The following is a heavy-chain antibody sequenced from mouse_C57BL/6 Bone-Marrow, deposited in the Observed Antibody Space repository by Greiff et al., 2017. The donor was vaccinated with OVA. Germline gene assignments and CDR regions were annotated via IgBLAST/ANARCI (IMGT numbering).Heavy chain of an antibody. CDR1: GFTFSDYG. D-gene: IGHD1-1*02. V-gene: IGHV5-17*01. CDR2: ISSGSSTI. Sequence: EVHLVESGGGLVKPGGSLKLSCAASGFTFSDYGMHWVRQAPEKGLEWVAYISSGSSTIYYADTVKGRFTISRDNAKNTLFLQLTSLWSEDTAMYYCARGVAGAYWGQGTLVTVSA. CDR3: ARGVAGAY. J-gene: IGHJ3*01.